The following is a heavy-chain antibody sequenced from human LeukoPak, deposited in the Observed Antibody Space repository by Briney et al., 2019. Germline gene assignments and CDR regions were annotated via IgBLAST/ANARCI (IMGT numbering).Heavy chain of an antibody. CDR2: ISHSGST. V-gene: IGHV4-59*08. J-gene: IGHJ4*02. Sequence: KPSETLSLTCTVSGGSISSYYWSWIRQPPGEGLEWIGYISHSGSTKYNSSLKSRAIISSGTSKNQFSLKLSSVTAADTALYYCARLRDGDYGGYFDYWGQGTLVTASS. CDR1: GGSISSYY. CDR3: ARLRDGDYGGYFDY. D-gene: IGHD4-17*01.